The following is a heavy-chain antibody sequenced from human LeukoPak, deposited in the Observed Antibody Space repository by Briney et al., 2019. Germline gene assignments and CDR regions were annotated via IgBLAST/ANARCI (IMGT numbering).Heavy chain of an antibody. Sequence: ASVKVSCKASGYTFTGYYMHWVRQAPGQGLEWMGWINPNSGGTNYAQKFQGRVTMTRDTSISTAYMELSRLRSDDMAVYYCARESGIAVAAPGHAFDIWGQGTMVTVSS. CDR1: GYTFTGYY. D-gene: IGHD6-19*01. J-gene: IGHJ3*02. CDR2: INPNSGGT. V-gene: IGHV1-2*02. CDR3: ARESGIAVAAPGHAFDI.